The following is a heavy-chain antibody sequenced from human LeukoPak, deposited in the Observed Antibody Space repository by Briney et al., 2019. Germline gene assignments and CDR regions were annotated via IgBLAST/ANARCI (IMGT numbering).Heavy chain of an antibody. CDR1: GGSFSGYY. J-gene: IGHJ5*01. Sequence: SETLSLTCAVYGGSFSGYYWSWIRQPPGKGLEWIGEINHSGSTNYNPSLKSRVTITLDTSKNQFSLKLSSVTAADSAVYYCARGPYSGSCDSWGQGTLVTVSS. CDR2: INHSGST. D-gene: IGHD1-26*01. V-gene: IGHV4-34*01. CDR3: ARGPYSGSCDS.